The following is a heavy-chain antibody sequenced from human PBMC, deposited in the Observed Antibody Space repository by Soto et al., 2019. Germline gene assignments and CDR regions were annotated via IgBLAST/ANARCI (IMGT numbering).Heavy chain of an antibody. D-gene: IGHD3-3*01. CDR3: ARDRVTIFGVVLVIFDY. CDR2: INPNSGGT. Sequence: SVKVSCKASGYTFTGYYMHWVRQAPGQGLEWMGWINPNSGGTNYAQKFQGRVTMTRDTSISTAYMELSRLRSDDTAVYYCARDRVTIFGVVLVIFDYWGQGTLVTVSP. CDR1: GYTFTGYY. V-gene: IGHV1-2*02. J-gene: IGHJ4*02.